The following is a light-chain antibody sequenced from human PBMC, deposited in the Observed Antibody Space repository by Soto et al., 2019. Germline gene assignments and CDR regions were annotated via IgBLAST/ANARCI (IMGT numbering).Light chain of an antibody. J-gene: IGLJ2*01. CDR2: EAT. V-gene: IGLV2-23*01. Sequence: QSALTQPASVSGSPGQSITISCSGTSNDVGSFNLVSWYQQHPGKVPKLMIYEATKRPSGVSNRFSGSKSGNTASMTISGXXXXXXXXXXCCSYARSSTVVFGGGTKVTVL. CDR3: CSYARSSTVV. CDR1: SNDVGSFNL.